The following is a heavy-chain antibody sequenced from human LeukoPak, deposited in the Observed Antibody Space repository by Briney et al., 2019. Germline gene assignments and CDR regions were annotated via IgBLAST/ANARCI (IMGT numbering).Heavy chain of an antibody. V-gene: IGHV1-69*13. CDR1: GGTFRSYA. Sequence: SVKVSCKASGGTFRSYAISWVRQAPGQGLEWMGGIIPIFGTANYAQKFQGRVTITADESTSTAYMELSSLRSEDTAVYYCARDPEGVVVPAAATLPPWVDYWGQEPWSPSPQ. J-gene: IGHJ4*01. CDR3: ARDPEGVVVPAAATLPPWVDY. D-gene: IGHD2-2*01. CDR2: IIPIFGTA.